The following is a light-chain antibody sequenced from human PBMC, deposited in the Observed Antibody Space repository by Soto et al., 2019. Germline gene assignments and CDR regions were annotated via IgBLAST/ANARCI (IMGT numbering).Light chain of an antibody. J-gene: IGLJ1*01. Sequence: QSVLTQPRSVSGSPGQSVTISCTATSSDVGDYNYVSWYQQHPGKAPKLMISHVTNRPSGVPDRFSGSKSGYTASLTISGLQAEDEADYYCCSHAGYYFHYVFGTGTKLTVL. CDR2: HVT. CDR1: SSDVGDYNY. V-gene: IGLV2-11*01. CDR3: CSHAGYYFHYV.